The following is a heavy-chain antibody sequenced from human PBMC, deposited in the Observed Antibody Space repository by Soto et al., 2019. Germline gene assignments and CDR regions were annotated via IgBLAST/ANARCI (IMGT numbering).Heavy chain of an antibody. Sequence: PGGSLRLSCTASGFTFGDYAMSWFRQAPGKGLEWVGFIRSKAYGGTTEYAASVKGRFTISRDDSKSIAYLQMNSLKTEDTAVYYCTRVPLRWIQLWSNWDFDLWGRGTLVTVSS. J-gene: IGHJ2*01. CDR2: IRSKAYGGTT. D-gene: IGHD5-18*01. CDR1: GFTFGDYA. CDR3: TRVPLRWIQLWSNWDFDL. V-gene: IGHV3-49*03.